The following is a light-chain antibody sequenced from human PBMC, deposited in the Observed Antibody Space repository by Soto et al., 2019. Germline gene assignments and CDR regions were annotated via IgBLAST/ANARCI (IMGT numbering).Light chain of an antibody. Sequence: QSALTQPASVSGSPGQSITISCTGTSSDVGNYNYVSWYQHHPGKAPKLMIYEVSYRPSGVSNRFSGSKSGNTASLTISGLQAEDEADYYCSSYTSSSPYVFGTGTKLTVL. CDR1: SSDVGNYNY. CDR3: SSYTSSSPYV. J-gene: IGLJ1*01. CDR2: EVS. V-gene: IGLV2-14*01.